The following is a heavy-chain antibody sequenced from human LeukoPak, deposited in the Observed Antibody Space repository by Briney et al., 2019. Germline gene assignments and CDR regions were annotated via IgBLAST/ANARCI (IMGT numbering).Heavy chain of an antibody. CDR3: ARDKGRVVPAAMNAFDI. CDR2: ISYDGSNK. V-gene: IGHV3-30*04. Sequence: GRSLRLSCAASGFTFSSYAMHCVREAPGKGLEWVAVISYDGSNKYYADSEKGRFTISRDNSKNTLYLQMNSLRAEDTAVYYCARDKGRVVPAAMNAFDIWGQGTMVTVSS. D-gene: IGHD2-2*01. J-gene: IGHJ3*02. CDR1: GFTFSSYA.